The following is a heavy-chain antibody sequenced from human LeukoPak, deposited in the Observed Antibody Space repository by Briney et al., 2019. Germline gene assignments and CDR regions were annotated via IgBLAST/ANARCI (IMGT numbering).Heavy chain of an antibody. CDR3: AKVIYWDFPDNYFDY. J-gene: IGHJ4*02. CDR2: ISGSGGST. CDR1: GFTFSSYA. Sequence: PGGSLRLSCAAPGFTFSSYAMSWVRQAPGKGLEWVSAISGSGGSTYYADSVKGRFTISRDNSKSTLYLQMNSLRAEDTAVYYCAKVIYWDFPDNYFDYWGQGTLVTVSS. V-gene: IGHV3-23*01. D-gene: IGHD1-7*01.